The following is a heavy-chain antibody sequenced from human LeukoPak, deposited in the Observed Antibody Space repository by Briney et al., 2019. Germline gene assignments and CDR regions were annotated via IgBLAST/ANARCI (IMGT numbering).Heavy chain of an antibody. CDR3: ARGGITMVRGVITNLGYYYGMDV. Sequence: ASVRVSCKASGYTFTSYDINWVRQAPGQGLEWMGWMNPNSGNTGYAQKFQGRVTMTRNTSISTAYMELSSLRSEDTAVYYCARGGITMVRGVITNLGYYYGMDVWGQGTTVTVSS. V-gene: IGHV1-8*01. CDR1: GYTFTSYD. J-gene: IGHJ6*02. D-gene: IGHD3-10*01. CDR2: MNPNSGNT.